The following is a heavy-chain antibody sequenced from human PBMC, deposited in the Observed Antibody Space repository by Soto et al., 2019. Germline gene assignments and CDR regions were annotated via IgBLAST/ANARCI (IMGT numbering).Heavy chain of an antibody. J-gene: IGHJ4*02. CDR2: IYSGGTT. Sequence: EVQLVESGVGLVQPGGSLRLSCAASGFTVSNNYMIWFRLPPGKGLEWVSLIYSGGTTYYADSVKGRFTISRDNSKNTLYLQMNSLRVEDTAVYYCARNGWGMATVGMWGPGTLVTVSS. D-gene: IGHD4-4*01. CDR1: GFTVSNNY. V-gene: IGHV3-53*01. CDR3: ARNGWGMATVGM.